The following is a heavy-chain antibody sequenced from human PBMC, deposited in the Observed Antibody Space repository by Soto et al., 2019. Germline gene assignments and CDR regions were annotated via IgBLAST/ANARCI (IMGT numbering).Heavy chain of an antibody. CDR1: GXSISSYY. D-gene: IGHD2-15*01. CDR3: AGVYCSCGSSPTYCYYYYMDV. J-gene: IGHJ6*03. CDR2: IYYSGST. V-gene: IGHV4-59*08. Sequence: SAALSLTCAGSGXSISSYYWSWIRQPPGKGLEWIGYIYYSGSTNYNPSLKSRVTISVGTSKNQFSLKLSSVTAADTAVYYCAGVYCSCGSSPTYCYYYYMDVWGKGTTVTVSS.